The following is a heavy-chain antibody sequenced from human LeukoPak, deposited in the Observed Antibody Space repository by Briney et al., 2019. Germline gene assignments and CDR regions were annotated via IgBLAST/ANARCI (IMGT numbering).Heavy chain of an antibody. CDR1: GFTFSSYA. V-gene: IGHV3-30*04. J-gene: IGHJ4*02. CDR2: ISYDGSNK. Sequence: GGSLRLSCAASGFTFSSYAMHWVRQAPGKGLEWVAVISYDGSNKYYADSVKGRFTISRDNAKNSLYLQMNSLRAEDTAVYYCAREPYCGGDCYSMAFDYWGQGTLVTVSS. CDR3: AREPYCGGDCYSMAFDY. D-gene: IGHD2-21*02.